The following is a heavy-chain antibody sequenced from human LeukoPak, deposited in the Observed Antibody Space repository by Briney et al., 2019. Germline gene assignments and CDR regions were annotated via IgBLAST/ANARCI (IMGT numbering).Heavy chain of an antibody. Sequence: GGSLRLSCAASGFTFTTYAMSWVRQAPGKGLEWVSTISSGGGTTYYADSVKGRFTISRDNSKNTLYLQMHSLRAEDTAVYYCAKGGSGSTFFDYWGQGTLVTVSS. CDR2: ISSGGGTT. V-gene: IGHV3-23*01. D-gene: IGHD6-13*01. J-gene: IGHJ4*02. CDR3: AKGGSGSTFFDY. CDR1: GFTFTTYA.